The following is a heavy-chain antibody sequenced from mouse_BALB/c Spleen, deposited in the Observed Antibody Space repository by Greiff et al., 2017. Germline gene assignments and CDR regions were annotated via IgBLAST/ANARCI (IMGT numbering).Heavy chain of an antibody. CDR1: GFTFSSYA. CDR2: ISSGGSYT. V-gene: IGHV5-9-4*01. D-gene: IGHD2-14*01. J-gene: IGHJ3*01. CDR3: ARDGPRYDERFAY. Sequence: EVQGVESGGGLVKPGGSLKLSCAASGFTFSSYAMSWVRQSPEKRLEWVAEISSGGSYTYYPDTVTGRFTISRDNAKNTLYLEMSSLRSEDTAMYYCARDGPRYDERFAYWGQGTLVTVSA.